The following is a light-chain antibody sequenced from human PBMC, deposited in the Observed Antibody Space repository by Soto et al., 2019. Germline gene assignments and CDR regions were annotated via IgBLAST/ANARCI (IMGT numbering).Light chain of an antibody. CDR1: SSNIGAGYD. J-gene: IGLJ2*01. Sequence: QSVLTQPTSVSGAPGQRVTISCTGSSSNIGAGYDVHWYQQLPGTAPKLLIYGNSNRPSGVPDRFSGSKSGTSASLAITGLQDEDEADYYCQSYDSSLSGCVVFGGGTKLTVL. V-gene: IGLV1-40*01. CDR2: GNS. CDR3: QSYDSSLSGCVV.